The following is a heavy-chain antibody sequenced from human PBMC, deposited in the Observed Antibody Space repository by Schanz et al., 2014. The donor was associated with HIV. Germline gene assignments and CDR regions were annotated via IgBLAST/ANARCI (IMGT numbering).Heavy chain of an antibody. CDR1: GFTFSSSG. CDR2: ISYDGSNK. CDR3: AKVARWDYYGMDV. Sequence: QVQLVESGGGVVQPGRSLRLSCTASGFTFSSSGMHWVRQAPGKGLEWVAVISYDGSNKYYADSVKGRFTISRDNSKNTLYLQMSSLRAEDTAVYYCAKVARWDYYGMDVWGQGTTVTVSS. V-gene: IGHV3-30*18. J-gene: IGHJ6*02.